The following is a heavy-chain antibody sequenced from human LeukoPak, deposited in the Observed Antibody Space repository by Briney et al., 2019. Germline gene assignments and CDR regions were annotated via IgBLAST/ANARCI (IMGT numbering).Heavy chain of an antibody. V-gene: IGHV3-30-3*01. CDR3: ARGSFVVVAACDY. CDR1: GFTFSSYA. Sequence: PGGSLRLSCAASGFTFSSYAMHWVRQAPGKGLEWVAVISYDGSNKYYADSVKGRFTISRDNSKNTLYLQMNSLRAEDTAVYYCARGSFVVVAACDYWGQGTLVTVSS. CDR2: ISYDGSNK. J-gene: IGHJ4*02. D-gene: IGHD2-15*01.